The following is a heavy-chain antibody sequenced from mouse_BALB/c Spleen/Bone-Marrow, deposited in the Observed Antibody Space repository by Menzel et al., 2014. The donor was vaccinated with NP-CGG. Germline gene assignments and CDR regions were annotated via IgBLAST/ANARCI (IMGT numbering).Heavy chain of an antibody. J-gene: IGHJ1*01. CDR3: ARDENVGIYWYFDV. CDR2: IRNKVKGXTT. CDR1: GFTFTDYY. Sequence: EVQLQQSGGGLVQPGGSLRLSCAASGFTFTDYYISWVRQPPGKALEWLGFIRNKVKGXTTDYSASVKGRFTISRDNSQSISYLQMNTLRAEDSATYYCARDENVGIYWYFDVWGAGTTVTVSS. V-gene: IGHV7-3*02.